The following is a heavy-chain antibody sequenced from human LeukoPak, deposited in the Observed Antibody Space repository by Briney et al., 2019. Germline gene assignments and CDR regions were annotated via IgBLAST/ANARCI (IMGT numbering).Heavy chain of an antibody. CDR2: MNPNSCNT. V-gene: IGHV1-8*03. CDR3: ARGSVVVVAATPYDAFDS. D-gene: IGHD2-15*01. Sequence: AAVKDSCKASGYTYTSYDSNGVRQATGRGREGMGCMNPNSCNTGYAQKVQGRVSSIRNTSISTAYMELSRLRSEDTAVYYCARGSVVVVAATPYDAFDSGGQGTMGTVSA. J-gene: IGHJ3*02. CDR1: GYTYTSYD.